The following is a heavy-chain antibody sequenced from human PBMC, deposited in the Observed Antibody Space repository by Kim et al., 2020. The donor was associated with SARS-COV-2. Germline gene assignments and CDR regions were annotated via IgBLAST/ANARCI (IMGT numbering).Heavy chain of an antibody. CDR3: ARDLDLGLWFGELLSPDYYYYGMDV. D-gene: IGHD3-10*01. CDR1: GFTFSSYS. CDR2: ISSSSSYI. V-gene: IGHV3-21*01. J-gene: IGHJ6*02. Sequence: GGSLRLSCAASGFTFSSYSMNWVRQAPGKGLEWVSSISSSSSYIYYADSVKGRFTISRDNAKNSLYLQMNSLRAEDTAVYYCARDLDLGLWFGELLSPDYYYYGMDVWGQGTTVTVSS.